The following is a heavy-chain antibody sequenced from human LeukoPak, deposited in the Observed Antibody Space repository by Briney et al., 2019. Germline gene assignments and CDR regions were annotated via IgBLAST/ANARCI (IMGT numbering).Heavy chain of an antibody. J-gene: IGHJ3*02. Sequence: ASVKVSCKASGYTFTSYGISWVRQAPGQGLEWMGWISAYNGNTNYAQKLQGRVTMTTDTSTSTAYMELRSLRSDDTAVYYCARPKNNNDFWGGFRPTALNIWAQGKRSPSLQ. V-gene: IGHV1-18*01. CDR1: GYTFTSYG. D-gene: IGHD3-3*01. CDR3: ARPKNNNDFWGGFRPTALNI. CDR2: ISAYNGNT.